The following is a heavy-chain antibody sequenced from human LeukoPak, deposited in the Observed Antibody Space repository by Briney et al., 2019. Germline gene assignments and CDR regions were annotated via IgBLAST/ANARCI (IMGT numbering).Heavy chain of an antibody. V-gene: IGHV4-4*07. D-gene: IGHD2-15*01. CDR1: GGSLSSYY. J-gene: IGHJ4*02. Sequence: PETLSLTCILSGGSLSSYYWSWIRHPAGEGLEWIGRIYTSVSTDYNPSLKSRVTMSVDTSNNQFSLKLSSVTAADTAVYYCARGSSYGYYFDYWGQGTLVTVSS. CDR3: ARGSSYGYYFDY. CDR2: IYTSVST.